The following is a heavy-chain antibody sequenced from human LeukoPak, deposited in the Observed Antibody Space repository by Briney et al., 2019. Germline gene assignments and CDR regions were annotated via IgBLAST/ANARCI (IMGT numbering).Heavy chain of an antibody. CDR3: ARPFKSAWDRFDI. V-gene: IGHV4-38-2*02. Sequence: PSETLSLTCTVSGYSISSGYYWGWIRQPPGKGLEWIGSIYHSGSTYYNPSLKSRVTISVDTSKNQFSLKLSSVTAADTAVYYCARPFKSAWDRFDIWGQGTMVTVSS. CDR2: IYHSGST. J-gene: IGHJ3*02. D-gene: IGHD1-26*01. CDR1: GYSISSGYY.